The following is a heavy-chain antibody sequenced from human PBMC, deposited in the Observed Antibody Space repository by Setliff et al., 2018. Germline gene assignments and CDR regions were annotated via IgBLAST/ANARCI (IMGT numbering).Heavy chain of an antibody. J-gene: IGHJ2*01. CDR2: INHSGST. CDR3: ARAQVVFAISAPVWYFEL. CDR1: GGSFSGYQ. Sequence: PSETLSLTCVVYGGSFSGYQWSWIRQSPGKGLEWIGEINHSGSTNYNPSLKSRVSMSVEKSKNQFSLKLNSVTAADTAVYYCARAQVVFAISAPVWYFELWGRGTQVTVSS. V-gene: IGHV4-34*01. D-gene: IGHD2-21*01.